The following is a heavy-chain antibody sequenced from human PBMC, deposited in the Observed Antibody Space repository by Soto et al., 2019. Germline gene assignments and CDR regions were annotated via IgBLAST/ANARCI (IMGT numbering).Heavy chain of an antibody. V-gene: IGHV1-2*04. Sequence: ASVKVSCKASGYTFTGYYMNWVRQAPGQGLEWMGWINPNSGGTNYAQKCQGWVTMTRDTSISTAYMELSSLRSDDTAVYYCARDGRYCSSSSCPRGNNWFDPWGQGTLVTVSS. CDR1: GYTFTGYY. D-gene: IGHD2-2*01. J-gene: IGHJ5*02. CDR2: INPNSGGT. CDR3: ARDGRYCSSSSCPRGNNWFDP.